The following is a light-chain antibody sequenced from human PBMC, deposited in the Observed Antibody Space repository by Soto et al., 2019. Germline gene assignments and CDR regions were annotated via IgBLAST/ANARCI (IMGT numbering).Light chain of an antibody. Sequence: TQSPGTLSLTPGDRATLSCRASQRVSSRLAWYQQKPGQAPRLLIYDASTRATGIPARFSGSGSGTDFTLTICSLEPEDFAVYYCQLRSNWLKTFCQGTKVDI. CDR1: QRVSSR. CDR2: DAS. V-gene: IGKV3-11*01. CDR3: QLRSNWLKT. J-gene: IGKJ1*01.